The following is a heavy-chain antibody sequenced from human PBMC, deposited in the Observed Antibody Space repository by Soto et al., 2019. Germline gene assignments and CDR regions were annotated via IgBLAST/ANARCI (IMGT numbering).Heavy chain of an antibody. CDR1: GGSISSGDYY. Sequence: PSETLSLTCTVSGGSISSGDYYWSWIRQHPGKGLEWIGYIYYSGSTYYNPSLKSRVTISVDTSKNQFSLKLSSVTAADTAVYYCAREGGIVGATTVDYWGQGTLVTVSS. CDR3: AREGGIVGATTVDY. D-gene: IGHD1-26*01. CDR2: IYYSGST. V-gene: IGHV4-30-4*08. J-gene: IGHJ4*02.